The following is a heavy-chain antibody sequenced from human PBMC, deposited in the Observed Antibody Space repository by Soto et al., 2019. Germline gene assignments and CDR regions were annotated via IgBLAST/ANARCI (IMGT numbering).Heavy chain of an antibody. CDR1: GFTFSSHG. Sequence: GESLKISCAASGFTFSSHGMSWVRQAPGKGLEWIAGLSRGGGTTYYADSVKGRFTISRDNSKNTLDLIMNSLKVEDTALYYCAKDGQYRTDGFDVSGQGTMVTVSS. V-gene: IGHV3-23*01. D-gene: IGHD6-6*01. J-gene: IGHJ3*01. CDR2: LSRGGGTT. CDR3: AKDGQYRTDGFDV.